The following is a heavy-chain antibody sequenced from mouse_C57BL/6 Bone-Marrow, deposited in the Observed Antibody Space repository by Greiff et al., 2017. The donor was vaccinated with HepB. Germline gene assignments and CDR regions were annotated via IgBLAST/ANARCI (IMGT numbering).Heavy chain of an antibody. Sequence: VQLKESGPGLVKPSQSLSLTCSVTGYSITSGYYWNWIRQFPGNKLEWMGYISYDGSNNYNPSLKNRISITRDTSKNQFFLKLNSVTTEDTATYYCARADYYGKDYWGQGTTLTVSS. J-gene: IGHJ2*01. CDR3: ARADYYGKDY. CDR2: ISYDGSN. D-gene: IGHD1-1*01. V-gene: IGHV3-6*01. CDR1: GYSITSGYY.